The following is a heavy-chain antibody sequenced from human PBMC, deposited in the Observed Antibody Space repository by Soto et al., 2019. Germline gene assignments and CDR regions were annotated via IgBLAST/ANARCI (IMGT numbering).Heavy chain of an antibody. D-gene: IGHD1-26*01. Sequence: SQTLSLTCAISGDSVSSNSAAWNWIRQSPSRGLEWLGRTYYRSKWYNDYAVSVKSRITINPDTSKNQFSLQLNSVTPEDTAVYYCARGPTLGIVGATTFRFDPWGQGTLVTVSS. V-gene: IGHV6-1*01. CDR3: ARGPTLGIVGATTFRFDP. CDR1: GDSVSSNSAA. J-gene: IGHJ5*02. CDR2: TYYRSKWYN.